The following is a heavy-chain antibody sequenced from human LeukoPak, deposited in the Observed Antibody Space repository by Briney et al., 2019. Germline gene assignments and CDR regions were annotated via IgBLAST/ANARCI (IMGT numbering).Heavy chain of an antibody. CDR2: INPRSGSR. D-gene: IGHD3-10*01. Sequence: ASVKVSCKASGYTFTSFYMHWVRQAPGQGLEWMGVINPRSGSRSYAQKFQGRVIMTRDTSTSTVYMELSSLRSEDTAVYYCARHGSGRYYPAEGRVDYWGQGTLVTVSS. CDR1: GYTFTSFY. V-gene: IGHV1-46*03. J-gene: IGHJ4*02. CDR3: ARHGSGRYYPAEGRVDY.